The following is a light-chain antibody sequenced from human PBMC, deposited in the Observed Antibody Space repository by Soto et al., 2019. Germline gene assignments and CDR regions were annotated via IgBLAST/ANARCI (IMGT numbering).Light chain of an antibody. CDR2: GNS. J-gene: IGLJ2*01. V-gene: IGLV1-40*01. CDR1: SSNIGAGYD. Sequence: QSVLTQPPSVSGAPGQRVTISCTGSSSNIGAGYDVHWYQQLPGTAPKLLIYGNSNRPSGVPDRVSGSKSGTSASLAITGLQAEDEADYYCQSYDSSLSGYVVFGRGTQLTVL. CDR3: QSYDSSLSGYVV.